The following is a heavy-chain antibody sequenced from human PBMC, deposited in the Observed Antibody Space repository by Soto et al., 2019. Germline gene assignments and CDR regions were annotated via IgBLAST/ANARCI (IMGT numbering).Heavy chain of an antibody. D-gene: IGHD3-10*02. J-gene: IGHJ6*02. CDR2: ISSSSSYI. CDR3: AREVFRDYYCWGMDV. V-gene: IGHV3-21*04. Sequence: EVQLVESGGGLVKPGGSLRLFCAASGFTFSSFSLNWVRQAPGKGLEWVSSISSSSSYIYYADSVKGRFTISRDNANNSVYLQMNSLRAEDTAVYYCAREVFRDYYCWGMDVWGQGTTVTVSS. CDR1: GFTFSSFS.